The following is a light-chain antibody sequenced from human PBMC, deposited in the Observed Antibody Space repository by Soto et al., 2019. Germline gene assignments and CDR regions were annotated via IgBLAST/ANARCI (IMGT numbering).Light chain of an antibody. Sequence: DIQTTQSPSSLSASVADSVTITCRASQSINSNLNWYQQKPGKAPKLLIYAASSLQSGVPSRFSGSGSGTDFTLTISSLQPEDFATYYCLQTYNIPLTFGPGTKVDIK. CDR3: LQTYNIPLT. V-gene: IGKV1-39*01. J-gene: IGKJ3*01. CDR2: AAS. CDR1: QSINSN.